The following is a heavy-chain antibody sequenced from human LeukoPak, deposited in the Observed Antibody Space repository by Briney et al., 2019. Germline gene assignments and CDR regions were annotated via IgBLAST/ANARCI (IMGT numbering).Heavy chain of an antibody. J-gene: IGHJ4*02. CDR3: ARAQGLQVSTD. D-gene: IGHD6-19*01. Sequence: GRSLRLSCAASGFTFSSYGMHWVRQAPGKGLEWVAVIWYDGSNKYYADSVKGRFTISRDNSKNTVYLQMNSLRDEDTAVYYCARAQGLQVSTDWGQGTLVTVSS. V-gene: IGHV3-33*01. CDR2: IWYDGSNK. CDR1: GFTFSSYG.